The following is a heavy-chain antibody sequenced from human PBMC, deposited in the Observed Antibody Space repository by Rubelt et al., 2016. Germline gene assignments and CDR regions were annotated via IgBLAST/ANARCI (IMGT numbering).Heavy chain of an antibody. CDR1: GLSFSSYG. V-gene: IGHV3-23*01. Sequence: GLSFSSYGISWVRQAPGKGLEWVSVTSGGGGSTYYADSVKGRFTISRDNSKNTLYLQMNSLRAEDTAVYYCARDLEGDYVWGSYRYTGLGYWGQGTLVTVSS. J-gene: IGHJ4*02. D-gene: IGHD3-16*02. CDR2: TSGGGGST. CDR3: ARDLEGDYVWGSYRYTGLGY.